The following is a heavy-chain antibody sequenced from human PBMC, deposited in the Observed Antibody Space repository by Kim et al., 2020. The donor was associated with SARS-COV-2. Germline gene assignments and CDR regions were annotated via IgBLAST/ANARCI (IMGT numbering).Heavy chain of an antibody. D-gene: IGHD4-17*01. V-gene: IGHV3-30*13. Sequence: YAQSVKGRFTISRDNSNLRVYLQLNSLSSEDTAFYYCARDAYGDHWGAFDHWGQGTLLAVSS. CDR3: ARDAYGDHWGAFDH. J-gene: IGHJ4*02.